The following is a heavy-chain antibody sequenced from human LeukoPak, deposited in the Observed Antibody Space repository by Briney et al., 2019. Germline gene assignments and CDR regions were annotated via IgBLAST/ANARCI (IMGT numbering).Heavy chain of an antibody. CDR1: GYTFTSYD. D-gene: IGHD3-22*01. CDR3: ASRQDYYDSSGYYSPLFDY. CDR2: IIPIFGTA. V-gene: IGHV1-69*13. J-gene: IGHJ4*02. Sequence: ASVKVSCKASGYTFTSYDINWARQAPGQGLEWMGGIIPIFGTANYAQKFQGRVTITADESTSTAYMELSNLRSEDTAVYYCASRQDYYDSSGYYSPLFDYWGQGTLVTVSS.